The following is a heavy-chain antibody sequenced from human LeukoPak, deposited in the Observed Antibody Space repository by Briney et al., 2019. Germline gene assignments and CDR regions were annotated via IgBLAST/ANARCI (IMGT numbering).Heavy chain of an antibody. CDR1: GGSISSYY. CDR2: IYYSGST. Sequence: SETLSLTCTVSGGSISSYYWSWIRQPPGKGLEWIGYIYYSGSTNYNPSLKSRVTISVDTSKNQFSLKLSSVTAADTAVYYCARETTVTTLGYFDYWGQGTLVTVSS. V-gene: IGHV4-59*01. J-gene: IGHJ4*02. CDR3: ARETTVTTLGYFDY. D-gene: IGHD4-17*01.